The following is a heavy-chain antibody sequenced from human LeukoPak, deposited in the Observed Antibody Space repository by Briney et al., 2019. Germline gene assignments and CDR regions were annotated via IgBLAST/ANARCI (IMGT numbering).Heavy chain of an antibody. Sequence: TGGSLRFSCAASGFTFSSYWMSWVRQAPGKGLEWVANIKQDGSEKYYVDSVKGRFTISRDNAKNSLYLQMNSLRAEDTAVYYCARGQWLQFDVFDIWGQGTMVTVSS. CDR3: ARGQWLQFDVFDI. V-gene: IGHV3-7*04. CDR1: GFTFSSYW. D-gene: IGHD5-24*01. CDR2: IKQDGSEK. J-gene: IGHJ3*02.